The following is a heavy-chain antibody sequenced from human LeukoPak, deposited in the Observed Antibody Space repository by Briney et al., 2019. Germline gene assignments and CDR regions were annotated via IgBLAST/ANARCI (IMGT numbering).Heavy chain of an antibody. J-gene: IGHJ4*02. CDR3: ANGYYYDILTGFYKDRHKSFDY. V-gene: IGHV3-30*02. CDR2: IRYDGTNK. Sequence: GGSLRLSCAASGFTFSTYGMHWVRQAPGKGLEWVAFIRYDGTNKYYADSVKGRFTISRDNSKNTLFLQMNSLRAEDTAVYYCANGYYYDILTGFYKDRHKSFDYRGQGTLVTVSS. D-gene: IGHD3-9*01. CDR1: GFTFSTYG.